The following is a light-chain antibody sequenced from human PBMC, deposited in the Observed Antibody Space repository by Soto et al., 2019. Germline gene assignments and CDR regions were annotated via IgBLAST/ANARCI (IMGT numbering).Light chain of an antibody. CDR1: QSVSSDY. CDR2: GAS. V-gene: IGKV3-20*01. CDR3: QQYGSSPPIT. Sequence: EIVLMQSPGTLSLSPGERATLSFRSSQSVSSDYLAWYQQRPGQAPRLLIYGASSRATGIPGRFSGSGSQTYFTLTISRLEPEDFAVYYCQQYGSSPPITFGQGTRLEIK. J-gene: IGKJ5*01.